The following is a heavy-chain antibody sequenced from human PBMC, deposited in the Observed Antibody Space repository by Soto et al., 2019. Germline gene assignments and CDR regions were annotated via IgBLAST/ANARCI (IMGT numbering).Heavy chain of an antibody. CDR1: GFTFSDYG. D-gene: IGHD1-20*01. CDR3: TIGDNSFDY. V-gene: IGHV3-30*03. CDR2: ISYDGNNR. J-gene: IGHJ4*02. Sequence: QVQLVESGGGVVQPGRSLRVSCAASGFTFSDYGIYWVRQAPGKGLEWVALISYDGNNREYGDSVKGRFTSSRDNSKNTLYLQMNSLRVEDTAVYDCTIGDNSFDYWGQGTRVTVSS.